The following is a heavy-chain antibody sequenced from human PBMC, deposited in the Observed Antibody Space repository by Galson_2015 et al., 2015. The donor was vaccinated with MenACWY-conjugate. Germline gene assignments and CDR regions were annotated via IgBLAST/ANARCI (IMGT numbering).Heavy chain of an antibody. CDR1: GFTLSDYY. CDR3: ARDTLTGPRTDV. CDR2: SRNRANSYTT. Sequence: SLRLSCAASGFTLSDYYTDWVRQAPGKGLEWIGRSRNRANSYTTEYAASVKGRFTISRDDSGNSVYLQMNGLKTEDTAVYFCARDTLTGPRTDVWGQGTTVTVSS. D-gene: IGHD3-9*01. V-gene: IGHV3-72*01. J-gene: IGHJ6*02.